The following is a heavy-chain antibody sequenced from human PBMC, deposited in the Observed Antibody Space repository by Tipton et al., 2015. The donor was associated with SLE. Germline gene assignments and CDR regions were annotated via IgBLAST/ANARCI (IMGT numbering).Heavy chain of an antibody. CDR3: AKEAVAGTRYFDL. D-gene: IGHD6-19*01. CDR2: ISGSGATT. J-gene: IGHJ2*01. Sequence: GSLRLSCAASGFTFSSYAMHWVRQAPGKGLECVAIISGSGATTNYAEFVKGRFTISRDNSKNTLYLQMSSLRVDDTAVYYCAKEAVAGTRYFDLWGRGTLVSVSS. V-gene: IGHV3-23*01. CDR1: GFTFSSYA.